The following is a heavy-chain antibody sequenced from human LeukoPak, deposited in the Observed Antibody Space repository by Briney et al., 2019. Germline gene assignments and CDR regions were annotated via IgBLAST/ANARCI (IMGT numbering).Heavy chain of an antibody. J-gene: IGHJ4*02. CDR1: GDSINSSNYY. CDR3: AGLYGSGSYYGY. V-gene: IGHV4-39*01. D-gene: IGHD3-10*01. Sequence: PSETLSLTCTVSGDSINSSNYYWGWLRQPPGKGLEWIGNIYYSGSTYYKPSLKSRVTISVDTSKNQFSLKLSSVTAADTAVYYCAGLYGSGSYYGYWGQGTLVTVSS. CDR2: IYYSGST.